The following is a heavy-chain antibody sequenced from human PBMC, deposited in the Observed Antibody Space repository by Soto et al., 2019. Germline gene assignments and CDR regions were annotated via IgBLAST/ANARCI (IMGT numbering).Heavy chain of an antibody. CDR2: INHSGST. V-gene: IGHV4-34*01. CDR3: ARGRYIVVVPAAPRGYYYMDV. D-gene: IGHD2-2*01. Sequence: SEPLSLTWAVYGGSFSDYYWIWIRQPQGKGLEWIGEINHSGSTNYNPSLKSRVTISVDTSKNQFSLKLSSVTAADTAVYYCARGRYIVVVPAAPRGYYYMDVWGKGTTVTVSS. CDR1: GGSFSDYY. J-gene: IGHJ6*03.